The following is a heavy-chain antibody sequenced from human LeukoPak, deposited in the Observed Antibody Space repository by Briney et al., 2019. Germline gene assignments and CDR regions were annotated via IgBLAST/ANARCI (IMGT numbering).Heavy chain of an antibody. CDR1: GFPFSSSA. V-gene: IGHV3-23*01. CDR2: ISGAGGTT. D-gene: IGHD2-15*01. Sequence: PGGSLRLSCAASGFPFSSSAMSWVRQAPGKGLEWVSVISGAGGTTKYADSVKGRFTISRDNSKNTLCLQLISLRAEDTAVYYCAKENCSGGSCTPNWYNLDSWGQGTLVTVSS. J-gene: IGHJ4*02. CDR3: AKENCSGGSCTPNWYNLDS.